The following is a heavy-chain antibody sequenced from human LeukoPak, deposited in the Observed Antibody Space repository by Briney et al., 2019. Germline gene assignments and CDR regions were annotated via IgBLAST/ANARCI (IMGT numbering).Heavy chain of an antibody. CDR2: ISGSGGST. CDR1: GFTFSSYA. D-gene: IGHD5-24*01. CDR3: AKDPGMATITEDY. V-gene: IGHV3-23*01. J-gene: IGHJ4*02. Sequence: AGGSLRLSCAASGFTFSSYAMSWVRQAPGKGLEWVSAISGSGGSTYYADSVKGRFTISRDNSKNTLYLQMNSLRAEDTAVYYCAKDPGMATITEDYWGQGTLVTVSS.